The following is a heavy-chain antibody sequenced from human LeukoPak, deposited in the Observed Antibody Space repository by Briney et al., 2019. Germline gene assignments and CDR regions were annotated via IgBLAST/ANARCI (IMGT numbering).Heavy chain of an antibody. V-gene: IGHV5-51*01. Sequence: GESLKISCKGSGYSFTSYCIGWVRHMPGKGREWMGIIYPGDSDTRYSPYFQGQVTISADKSISTAYLQWSSLKASDAAMYYCAREGGYPPPDFFDYCGQGTLVTVSS. J-gene: IGHJ4*02. D-gene: IGHD6-25*01. CDR3: AREGGYPPPDFFDY. CDR2: IYPGDSDT. CDR1: GYSFTSYC.